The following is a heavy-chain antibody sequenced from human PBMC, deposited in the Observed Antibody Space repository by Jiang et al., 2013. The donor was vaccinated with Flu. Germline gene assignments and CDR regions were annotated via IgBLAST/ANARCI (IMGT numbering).Heavy chain of an antibody. D-gene: IGHD6-19*01. CDR1: FTFNRYG. CDR3: ARGRSSGAYDY. CDR2: ISYDGSNI. J-gene: IGHJ4*02. Sequence: FTFNRYGMHWVRQAPGKGLEWLAIISYDGSNIYYADSVKGRFTISRDNSKNTLYLQVNNLRGVDTAVYYCARGRSSGAYDYWGQGTLVTVSS. V-gene: IGHV3-30*03.